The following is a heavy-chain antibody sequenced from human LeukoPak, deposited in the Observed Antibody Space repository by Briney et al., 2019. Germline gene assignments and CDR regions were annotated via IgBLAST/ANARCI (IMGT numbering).Heavy chain of an antibody. Sequence: GGSLRLSCAASGFTFSSYSMNWVRQAPGKGLEWVSSISSSSYIYYADSVEGRFTVSRDNAKNSLYLQMNSLRAEDTAVYYCARVGYSGYGSFDYWGQGTLVTVSS. CDR2: ISSSSYI. J-gene: IGHJ4*02. V-gene: IGHV3-21*01. CDR3: ARVGYSGYGSFDY. D-gene: IGHD5-12*01. CDR1: GFTFSSYS.